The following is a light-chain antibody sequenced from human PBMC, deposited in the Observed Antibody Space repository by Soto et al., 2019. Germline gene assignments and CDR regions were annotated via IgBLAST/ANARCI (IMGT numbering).Light chain of an antibody. CDR1: QSVSSY. Sequence: EIVLTQSPATLSLSPGERATLSCRASQSVSSYLAWYQQKPGQARRLLIYDASARATGIPARFSGSGSGTAFTLTISSLEPEDFAVYYCQQRSNWPGTFAQGTKLEIK. CDR3: QQRSNWPGT. V-gene: IGKV3-11*01. CDR2: DAS. J-gene: IGKJ2*01.